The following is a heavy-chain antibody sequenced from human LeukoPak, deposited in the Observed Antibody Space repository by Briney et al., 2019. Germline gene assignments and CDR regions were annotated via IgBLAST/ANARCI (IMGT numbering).Heavy chain of an antibody. Sequence: GGSLRLSCAASGFTFSSYSMNWVRQAPGKGLEWVSSISSSSSYIYYADSVKGRFTISRDNAKNSLYLQMNSLRAEDTAVYYCAREYSSSWTYTYYYYGMDVWGQGTTVTVSS. CDR2: ISSSSSYI. J-gene: IGHJ6*02. D-gene: IGHD6-13*01. CDR3: AREYSSSWTYTYYYYGMDV. CDR1: GFTFSSYS. V-gene: IGHV3-21*01.